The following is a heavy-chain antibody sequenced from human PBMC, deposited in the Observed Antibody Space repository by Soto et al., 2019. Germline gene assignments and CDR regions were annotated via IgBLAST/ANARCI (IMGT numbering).Heavy chain of an antibody. D-gene: IGHD5-18*01. Sequence: SETLSLTCTVSGDSIISISFYWGWIRQPPGMGLEWIGCLYYSGSTYYNPSLRSRVTISVDTSKNHFSLKLSSVTAADTAVYYCARLGMGYSYVLDIWGQETMVT. J-gene: IGHJ3*02. CDR1: GDSIISISFY. CDR3: ARLGMGYSYVLDI. CDR2: LYYSGST. V-gene: IGHV4-39*01.